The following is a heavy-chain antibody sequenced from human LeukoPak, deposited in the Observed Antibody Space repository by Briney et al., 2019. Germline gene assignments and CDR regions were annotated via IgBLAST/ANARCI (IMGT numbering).Heavy chain of an antibody. J-gene: IGHJ4*02. CDR1: GGSIKTYY. CDR3: ARGWGPAYCGGDCHRHFDY. CDR2: VYYSGNT. D-gene: IGHD2-21*02. Sequence: SETLSLTCTVSGGSIKTYYWSWIRQSPGKGLEWLGYVYYSGNTNYNPSLEGRITMSADTSKNQFSLKLTSVAAADTAVYYCARGWGPAYCGGDCHRHFDYWGQGTLVTVSS. V-gene: IGHV4-59*12.